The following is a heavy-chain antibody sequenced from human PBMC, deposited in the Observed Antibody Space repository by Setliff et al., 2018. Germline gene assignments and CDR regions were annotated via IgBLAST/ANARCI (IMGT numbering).Heavy chain of an antibody. D-gene: IGHD2-2*01. CDR1: GYTFTGYY. CDR3: ARSTSWFSTNY. Sequence: ASVKVSCKASGYTFTGYYMHWVRQAPGQGLEWMGIIDPNGDRTTYAQKFQGRVTMTRDTSTSTVYMELSSLRSEDTAVYYCARSTSWFSTNYWGQGTPVTVSS. V-gene: IGHV1-46*03. CDR2: IDPNGDRT. J-gene: IGHJ4*02.